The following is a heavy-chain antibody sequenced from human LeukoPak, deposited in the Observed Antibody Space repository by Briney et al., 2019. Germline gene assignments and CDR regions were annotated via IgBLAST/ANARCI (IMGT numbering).Heavy chain of an antibody. CDR1: GGTFSSYA. CDR3: ARYSGYDFQHFDY. Sequence: SVKVSCKASGGTFSSYAISWVRQAPGQGLEWMGGIIPIFGTANYAQKFQGRVTITAGESTSTVYMELSSLRSEDTAVYYCARYSGYDFQHFDYWGQGTLVTVSS. CDR2: IIPIFGTA. J-gene: IGHJ4*02. V-gene: IGHV1-69*13. D-gene: IGHD5-12*01.